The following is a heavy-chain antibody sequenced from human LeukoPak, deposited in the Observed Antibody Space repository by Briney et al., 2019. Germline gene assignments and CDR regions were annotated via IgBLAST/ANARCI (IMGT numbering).Heavy chain of an antibody. J-gene: IGHJ4*02. CDR3: ARGNVYYYDSSGYPDY. D-gene: IGHD3-22*01. V-gene: IGHV5-51*01. Sequence: GESLKISCKGSGYSFTSYWIGWVRQMPGKGLEWMGIIYPGDSDTRYSPSFQGQVTISADKSISTAYLQWSSLKASDTATYYCARGNVYYYDSSGYPDYWGQGTLVTVSS. CDR2: IYPGDSDT. CDR1: GYSFTSYW.